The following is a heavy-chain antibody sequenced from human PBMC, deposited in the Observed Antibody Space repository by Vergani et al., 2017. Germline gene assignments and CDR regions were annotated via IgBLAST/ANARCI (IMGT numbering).Heavy chain of an antibody. J-gene: IGHJ4*02. D-gene: IGHD1-1*01. CDR3: ARHTTYTDS. V-gene: IGHV5-51*01. CDR1: EYSFGNYW. CDR2: IYPADSDT. Sequence: EVELVQSGPELRKPGESLKISCKGSEYSFGNYWIGWVRQMPGKGLEWMGIIYPADSDTRYSPSFQGQVPISAGKSISTAFLQWDSLKASDTALYYCARHTTYTDSWGQGTLVTVSS.